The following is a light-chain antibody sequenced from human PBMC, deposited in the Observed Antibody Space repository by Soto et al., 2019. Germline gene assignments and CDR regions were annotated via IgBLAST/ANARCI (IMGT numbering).Light chain of an antibody. Sequence: EIVLTQSPGTLSLSPGERATLSCRASQSVSSSYLAWYQQKPGQAPRLLIYDASSRATGIPDRFSGSGSRTDFTLTISRLEPEDCAVYFCQQYGSSPYTFGQGTKLEIK. CDR2: DAS. CDR1: QSVSSSY. CDR3: QQYGSSPYT. J-gene: IGKJ2*01. V-gene: IGKV3-20*01.